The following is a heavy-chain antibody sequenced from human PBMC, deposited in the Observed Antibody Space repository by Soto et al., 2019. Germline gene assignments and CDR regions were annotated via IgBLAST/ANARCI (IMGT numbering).Heavy chain of an antibody. V-gene: IGHV3-30*18. CDR1: GCTFSSYG. D-gene: IGHD3-22*01. J-gene: IGHJ6*02. CDR2: ISYDGSNK. CDR3: AKDQYYYDSSGYYQLHYYYGMDV. Sequence: QVQLVESGGGVVQPGRSLRLSCAASGCTFSSYGMHWVRQAPGKGLEWVAVISYDGSNKYYADSVKGRFTIYRDNSKNTLYLQMNSLGAEDTAVYYCAKDQYYYDSSGYYQLHYYYGMDVWGQGTTVTVSS.